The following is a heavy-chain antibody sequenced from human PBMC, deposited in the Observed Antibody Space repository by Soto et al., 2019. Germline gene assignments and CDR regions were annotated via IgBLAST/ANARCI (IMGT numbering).Heavy chain of an antibody. D-gene: IGHD3-16*02. J-gene: IGHJ3*02. CDR3: ARGRAKYYDYIWGSYRSPRAFDI. V-gene: IGHV1-8*01. Sequence: ASVKVSCKASGYTFTSYDINWARQATGQGLEWMGWMNPNSGNTGYAQKFQGRVTMTRNTSISTAYMELSSLRSEDTAVYYCARGRAKYYDYIWGSYRSPRAFDIWGQGTMVTVSS. CDR2: MNPNSGNT. CDR1: GYTFTSYD.